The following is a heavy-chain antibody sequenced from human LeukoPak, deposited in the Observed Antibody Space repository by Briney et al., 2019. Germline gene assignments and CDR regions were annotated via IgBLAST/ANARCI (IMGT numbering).Heavy chain of an antibody. J-gene: IGHJ5*02. CDR3: AKDALRLWEASGPWFDP. Sequence: GGSLRRSGAASGFTFSSYSINWVRQAPGNGQEWVSSISSSSSYIYYSGSVKGRFTISRDNSKNTLYLQMNSMRAEDPAVYYCAKDALRLWEASGPWFDPWGQGTMVPVYS. CDR1: GFTFSSYS. CDR2: ISSSSSYI. D-gene: IGHD1-26*01. V-gene: IGHV3-21*01.